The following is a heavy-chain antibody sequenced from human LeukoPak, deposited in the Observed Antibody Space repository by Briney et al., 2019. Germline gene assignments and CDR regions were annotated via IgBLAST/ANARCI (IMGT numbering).Heavy chain of an antibody. V-gene: IGHV4-59*01. CDR1: GASTSHFY. CDR2: MHNSGSS. CDR3: ARSAEWLRNAFDI. D-gene: IGHD5-12*01. Sequence: SETLSLSCTVSGASTSHFYWNWIRQPPGKGLEWIGYMHNSGSSKHSPSLKSRVTISIDPSKNQFSLQRTSLTSAYTAMYFCARSAEWLRNAFDIWGQGTMVSVSS. J-gene: IGHJ3*02.